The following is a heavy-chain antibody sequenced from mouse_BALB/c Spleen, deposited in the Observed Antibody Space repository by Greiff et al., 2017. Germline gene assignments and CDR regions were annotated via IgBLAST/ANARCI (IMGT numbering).Heavy chain of an antibody. CDR3: ARDVNGNYVYFDV. Sequence: VQLVESGPGLVAPSQSLSITCTVSGFSLTSYGVHWVRQPPGKGLEWLGVIWAGGSTNYNSALMSRLSISKDNSKSQVFLKMNSLQTDDTAMYYCARDVNGNYVYFDVGGAGTTVTVSS. J-gene: IGHJ1*01. V-gene: IGHV2-9*02. D-gene: IGHD2-1*01. CDR1: GFSLTSYG. CDR2: IWAGGST.